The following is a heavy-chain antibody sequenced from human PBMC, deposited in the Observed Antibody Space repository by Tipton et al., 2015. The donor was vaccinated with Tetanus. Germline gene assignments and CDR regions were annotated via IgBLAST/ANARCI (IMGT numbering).Heavy chain of an antibody. J-gene: IGHJ4*02. CDR1: GFIFSSYG. CDR2: SWYDGTDK. CDR3: AREAGCGGGRCFTGDFDS. D-gene: IGHD2-15*01. Sequence: SLRLSCAVPGFIFSSYGIHWVRQAPGKGLEWVAVSWYDGTDKYYADSVKGRFTISRDNSKNTLYLERNSLRAEDTAVYYCAREAGCGGGRCFTGDFDSWGQGTQVAVSS. V-gene: IGHV3-33*01.